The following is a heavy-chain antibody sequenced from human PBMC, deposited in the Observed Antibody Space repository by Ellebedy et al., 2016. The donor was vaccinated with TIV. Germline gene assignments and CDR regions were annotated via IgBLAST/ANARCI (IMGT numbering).Heavy chain of an antibody. CDR2: IKQDGSEK. Sequence: GGSLRLXXAASGFTFSSYWMSWVRQAPGKGLEWVANIKQDGSEKYYVDSVKGRFTISRDNAKNSLYLQMNSLRAEDTAVYYCARDGIFSGGIRSQSPYTPHTPYFDYWGQGTLVTVSS. J-gene: IGHJ4*02. D-gene: IGHD2-15*01. V-gene: IGHV3-7*01. CDR3: ARDGIFSGGIRSQSPYTPHTPYFDY. CDR1: GFTFSSYW.